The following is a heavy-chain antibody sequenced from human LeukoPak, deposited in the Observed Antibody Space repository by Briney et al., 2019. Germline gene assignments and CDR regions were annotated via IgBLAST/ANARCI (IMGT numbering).Heavy chain of an antibody. CDR3: ARERADPYTGGSYYGRAFDI. J-gene: IGHJ3*02. Sequence: ASVKVSCKASGYTFTSYDINWVRQATGQGLEWMGWMNPNSGNTGYAQKFQGRVTMTRNTSISTAYMELSSLRSEDTAVYYCARERADPYTGGSYYGRAFDIWGQGTMVTVSS. CDR2: MNPNSGNT. D-gene: IGHD1-26*01. CDR1: GYTFTSYD. V-gene: IGHV1-8*01.